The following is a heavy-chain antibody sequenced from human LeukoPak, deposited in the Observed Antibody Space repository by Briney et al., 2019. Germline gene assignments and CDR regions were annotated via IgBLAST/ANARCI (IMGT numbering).Heavy chain of an antibody. J-gene: IGHJ6*04. CDR2: IWYDGSNK. CDR3: ARDSLRYFDWLHYGMDV. D-gene: IGHD3-9*01. V-gene: IGHV3-33*01. Sequence: GGSLRLSCAASGFTFSSYGMHWVRQAPGKGLEWVAVIWYDGSNKYYADSVKGRFTISRDNSKNTLYLQMNSLRAEDTAAYYCARDSLRYFDWLHYGMDVWGKGTTVTVSS. CDR1: GFTFSSYG.